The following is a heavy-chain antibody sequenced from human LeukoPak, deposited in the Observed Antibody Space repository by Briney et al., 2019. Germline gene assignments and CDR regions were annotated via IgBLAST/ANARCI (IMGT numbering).Heavy chain of an antibody. Sequence: PSETLSLTCTVSGGSISSSSYYWGWIRQPPGKGLEWIGSIYYSGSTYYNPSLKSRVTISVDTSKNQFSLKLSSVTAADTAVYYCARDRGARGYAIDYWGQGTLVTVSS. J-gene: IGHJ4*02. D-gene: IGHD5-12*01. CDR2: IYYSGST. CDR3: ARDRGARGYAIDY. CDR1: GGSISSSSYY. V-gene: IGHV4-39*07.